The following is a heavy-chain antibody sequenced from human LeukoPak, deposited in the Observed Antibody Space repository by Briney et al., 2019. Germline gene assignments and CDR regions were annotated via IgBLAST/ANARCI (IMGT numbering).Heavy chain of an antibody. Sequence: SQTLSLTCTVSGGSISSGGYYWSWIRQHPGKGLEWIGYIYYSGSTYYNPSLKSRVTISVDTSKNQFSLKLSSVTAADTAVYYCARGSSYGDYTEVYYHYGMDVWGQGTTVTVSS. CDR1: GGSISSGGYY. CDR2: IYYSGST. CDR3: ARGSSYGDYTEVYYHYGMDV. J-gene: IGHJ6*02. V-gene: IGHV4-31*03. D-gene: IGHD4-17*01.